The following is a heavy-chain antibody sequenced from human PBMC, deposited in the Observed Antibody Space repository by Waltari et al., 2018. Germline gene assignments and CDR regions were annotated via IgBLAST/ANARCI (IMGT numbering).Heavy chain of an antibody. CDR1: ELSSFW. Sequence: EVQLVESGGDLVQPGGSLRPSCTVAELSSFWLNWVGQAPGKGLVWVARVKNDGAMITYADAVRGRFTVSRDSAKKTFYLQMNSLRGEDTAVYYCSTNPPGNWGQGTLVTVSS. V-gene: IGHV3-74*01. J-gene: IGHJ4*02. CDR2: VKNDGAMI. CDR3: STNPPGN.